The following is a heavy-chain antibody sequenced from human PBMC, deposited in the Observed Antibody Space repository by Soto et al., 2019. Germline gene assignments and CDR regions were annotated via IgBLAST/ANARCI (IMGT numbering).Heavy chain of an antibody. J-gene: IGHJ5*02. V-gene: IGHV1-46*01. Sequence: GASVKVSCKASGYTFTSYYMHWVRQAPGQGLEWMGIINPSGGNTSYAQKFQGRVTMTRDTSISTVYMELSSLRSEDTAVYYCARVYFWSGYFYENWFDPWGQGTLVTVSS. CDR1: GYTFTSYY. D-gene: IGHD3-3*01. CDR3: ARVYFWSGYFYENWFDP. CDR2: INPSGGNT.